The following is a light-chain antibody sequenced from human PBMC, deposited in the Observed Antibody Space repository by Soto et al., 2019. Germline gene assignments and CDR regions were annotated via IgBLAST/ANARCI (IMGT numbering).Light chain of an antibody. Sequence: DIQITQSPSTLSASVGDKVPITCRASKDINAWLAWYLQKPGKAPKLLIYDASSLESGVPSRVSGSGFGTDFALTIITLQPEDFATYYCQQSYSTPFKFGQGTRLEIK. CDR1: KDINAW. CDR2: DAS. V-gene: IGKV1-5*01. J-gene: IGKJ5*01. CDR3: QQSYSTPFK.